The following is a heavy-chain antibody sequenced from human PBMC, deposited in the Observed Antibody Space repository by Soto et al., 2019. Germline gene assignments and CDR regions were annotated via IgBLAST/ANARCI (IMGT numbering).Heavy chain of an antibody. Sequence: GESLKISCAASGFTFSSYAMHWVRQAPGKGLEWVAFISFDGSNKYYADSVKGRFTISRDNSKNTLYLQINSLRVEDTAVYYCARDRYYSDSSGYYWFWGQGTLVTVSS. J-gene: IGHJ4*02. D-gene: IGHD3-22*01. CDR2: ISFDGSNK. V-gene: IGHV3-30-3*01. CDR3: ARDRYYSDSSGYYWF. CDR1: GFTFSSYA.